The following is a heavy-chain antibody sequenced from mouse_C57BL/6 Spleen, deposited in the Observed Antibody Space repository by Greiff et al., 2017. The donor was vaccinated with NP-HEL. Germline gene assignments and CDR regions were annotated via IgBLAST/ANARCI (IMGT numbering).Heavy chain of an antibody. V-gene: IGHV14-1*01. CDR2: IDPEDGDT. J-gene: IGHJ3*01. CDR1: GFNIKDYY. D-gene: IGHD2-2*01. CDR3: TTDWVTRGCAY. Sequence: VQLQQSGAELVRPGASVKLSCTASGFNIKDYYMHWVKQRPEQGLEWIGRIDPEDGDTEYAPKFQGKATMAADTSSTTAYLPLSSLTSEDTAVYYCTTDWVTRGCAYWGQGTLVTVSA.